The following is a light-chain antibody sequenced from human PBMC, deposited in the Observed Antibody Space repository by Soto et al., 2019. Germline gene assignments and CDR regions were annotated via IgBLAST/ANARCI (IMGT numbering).Light chain of an antibody. V-gene: IGLV1-40*01. CDR3: QSYDSSLSDGV. CDR2: GNS. J-gene: IGLJ3*02. CDR1: SSNIGAGYD. Sequence: QSVLTQPPSVAGAPGQRVTISCTGSSSNIGAGYDVTWYQQLPGTAPKLLIYGNSNRPSGVPDRFSGSKSGTSASLAITGLQAEDEADYYCQSYDSSLSDGVFGGGTKLTVL.